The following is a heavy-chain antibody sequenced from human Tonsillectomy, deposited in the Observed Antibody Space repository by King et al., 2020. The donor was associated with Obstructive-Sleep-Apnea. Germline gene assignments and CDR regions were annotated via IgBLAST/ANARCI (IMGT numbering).Heavy chain of an antibody. CDR3: AKVDTAMVIVYLRVDPLDY. D-gene: IGHD5-18*01. J-gene: IGHJ4*02. CDR1: GFTFSSYG. Sequence: VQLVESGGGVVQPGRSLRLSCAASGFTFSSYGMHWVRQAPGKGLEWVAFIRYDGSNKYYADSVKGRFTISRDNSKNTLYLQMNSLRAEDTAVYYCAKVDTAMVIVYLRVDPLDYWGQGTLVTVSS. CDR2: IRYDGSNK. V-gene: IGHV3-30*02.